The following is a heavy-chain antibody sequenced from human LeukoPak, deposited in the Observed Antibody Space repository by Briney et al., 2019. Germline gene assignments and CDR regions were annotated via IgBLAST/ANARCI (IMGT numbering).Heavy chain of an antibody. D-gene: IGHD5-24*01. J-gene: IGHJ4*02. V-gene: IGHV4-34*01. CDR1: GGSFSGYY. CDR3: AREMATSGYFDY. Sequence: SEXLSLTCAVYGGSFSGYYWSWIRQPPGKGLEWIGEINHSGSTNYNPSLTSRVTISVDTSKNQFSLKLSSVTAADTAVYYCAREMATSGYFDYWGQGTLVTVSS. CDR2: INHSGST.